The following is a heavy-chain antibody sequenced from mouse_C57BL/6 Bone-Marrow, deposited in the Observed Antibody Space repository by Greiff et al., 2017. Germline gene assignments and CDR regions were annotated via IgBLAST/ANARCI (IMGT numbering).Heavy chain of an antibody. CDR3: ARDGAGLPSWYFDV. D-gene: IGHD2-4*01. Sequence: VQLKQPGAELVMPGASVKLSCKASGYTFTSYWMHWVKQRPGQGLEWIGEIDPSDSYTNYNQKFKGKSTLTVDKSSSTAYMQLSSLTSEDSAVYYCARDGAGLPSWYFDVWGTGTTVTVSS. V-gene: IGHV1-69*01. J-gene: IGHJ1*03. CDR1: GYTFTSYW. CDR2: IDPSDSYT.